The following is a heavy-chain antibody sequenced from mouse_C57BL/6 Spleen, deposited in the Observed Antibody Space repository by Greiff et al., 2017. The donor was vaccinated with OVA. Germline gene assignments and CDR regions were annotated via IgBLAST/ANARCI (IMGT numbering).Heavy chain of an antibody. CDR2: IYPSDSET. D-gene: IGHD4-1*01. J-gene: IGHJ2*01. CDR1: GYTFTSYW. V-gene: IGHV1-61*01. Sequence: QVQLQQPGAELVRPGSSVKLSCKASGYTFTSYWMDWVKQRPGQGLEWIGNIYPSDSETHYNQKFKDKATLTVDKSSSTAYMQLSSLTSEDSAVYYCAREGNWDGYWGQGTTLTVSS. CDR3: AREGNWDGY.